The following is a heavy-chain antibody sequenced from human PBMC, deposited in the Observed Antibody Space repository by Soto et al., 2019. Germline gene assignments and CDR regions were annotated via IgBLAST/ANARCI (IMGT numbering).Heavy chain of an antibody. CDR3: ATSTNDYGDRH. CDR1: GYTFTSYD. Sequence: QVQLVQSGAEVKKPGASVKVSCKASGYTFTSYDINWVRQATGQGLEWMGWMNPNSGNTGYAQKFQGRVTMNRNTSISTAYMELLSLRSENTAVYYCATSTNDYGDRHWGQGTLVTVSS. V-gene: IGHV1-8*01. CDR2: MNPNSGNT. J-gene: IGHJ4*02. D-gene: IGHD4-17*01.